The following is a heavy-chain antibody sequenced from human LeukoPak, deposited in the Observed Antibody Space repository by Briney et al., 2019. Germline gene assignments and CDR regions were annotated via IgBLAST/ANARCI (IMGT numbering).Heavy chain of an antibody. J-gene: IGHJ4*02. CDR2: ISYDGSNK. Sequence: GGSLRLSCAASGFTFSSYAMHWVRQAPGKGLEWVAVISYDGSNKYYADSVKGRFTISRDNSKNTLYLQMNSLRAEDTAVYYCARDRPPKAPLISSGWYYYWGQGTLVTVSS. D-gene: IGHD6-19*01. V-gene: IGHV3-30-3*01. CDR1: GFTFSSYA. CDR3: ARDRPPKAPLISSGWYYY.